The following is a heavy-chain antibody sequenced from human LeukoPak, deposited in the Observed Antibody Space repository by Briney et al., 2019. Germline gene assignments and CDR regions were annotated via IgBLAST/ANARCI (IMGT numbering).Heavy chain of an antibody. CDR1: GFTFSSYW. J-gene: IGHJ4*02. CDR2: IKGDGSKK. D-gene: IGHD4-17*01. Sequence: GGSLRLSCAASGFTFSSYWMTWVRQAPGKGLEWVANIKGDGSKKNYADSVKGRFTISRDNSKNTLYLQMNSLRAEDTAVYYCATPPTVTRNYWGQGTLVTVSS. CDR3: ATPPTVTRNY. V-gene: IGHV3-7*03.